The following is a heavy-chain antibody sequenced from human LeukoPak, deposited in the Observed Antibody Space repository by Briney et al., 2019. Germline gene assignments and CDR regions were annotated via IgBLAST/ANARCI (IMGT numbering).Heavy chain of an antibody. D-gene: IGHD6-19*01. J-gene: IGHJ4*02. V-gene: IGHV3-30-3*01. CDR2: ISYDGSNK. Sequence: GGSLRLSCAASGFTFSSYAMHWVRQAPGKGLEWVAVISYDGSNKYYADSVKGRFTISRDNSKNTLYLQMNSLRAEDTAVYYCARERFSSGLDYWAREPWSPSPQ. CDR1: GFTFSSYA. CDR3: ARERFSSGLDY.